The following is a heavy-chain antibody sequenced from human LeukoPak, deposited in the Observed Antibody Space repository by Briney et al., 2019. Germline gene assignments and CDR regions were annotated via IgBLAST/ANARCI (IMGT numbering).Heavy chain of an antibody. D-gene: IGHD3-22*01. Sequence: ASVKVSCKASGYTFTTYYMHWVRQAPGQGLEWMGIINPSGGSTSYAQKFQGRVTMTRDTSTSTVYMELSGLRSEDTAVYYCARASDSSGYYAPQHYFDYWGQGTPVTVSS. CDR3: ARASDSSGYYAPQHYFDY. V-gene: IGHV1-46*03. CDR1: GYTFTTYY. CDR2: INPSGGST. J-gene: IGHJ4*02.